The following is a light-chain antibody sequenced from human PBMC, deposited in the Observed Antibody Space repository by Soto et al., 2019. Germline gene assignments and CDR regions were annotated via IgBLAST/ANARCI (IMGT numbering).Light chain of an antibody. Sequence: QSALTQPPSASGSPGQSVTISCTGTSSDLGGYNYVSWYQQHPGKAPKLVIDEVSKRPSGVPDRFSGSKTGNTASLTVSGLQNEDEADYYCSSNAGSNDLRVFGGGTKVTVL. CDR3: SSNAGSNDLRV. V-gene: IGLV2-8*01. CDR2: EVS. CDR1: SSDLGGYNY. J-gene: IGLJ3*02.